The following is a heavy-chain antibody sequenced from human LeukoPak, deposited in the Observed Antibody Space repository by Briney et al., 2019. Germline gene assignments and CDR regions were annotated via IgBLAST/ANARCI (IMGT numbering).Heavy chain of an antibody. CDR3: AVVTPRGWFDP. J-gene: IGHJ5*02. CDR2: TYYSGRT. Sequence: SRTLSLTRTLSGGSLSSDYWSWGPEPPREGLECIGYTYYSGRTTYTPSLKSRGTISVDTSKNHFSLKLSSVTAADTAVYYCAVVTPRGWFDPWGQGTLVTVSS. CDR1: GGSLSSDY. V-gene: IGHV4-59*08. D-gene: IGHD4-23*01.